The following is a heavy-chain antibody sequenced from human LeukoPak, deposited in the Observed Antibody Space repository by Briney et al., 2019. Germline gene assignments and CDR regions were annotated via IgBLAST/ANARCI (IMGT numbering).Heavy chain of an antibody. CDR1: GFTFSSYG. CDR2: IRYDGSNK. J-gene: IGHJ4*02. Sequence: GGSLRLSCAASGFTFSSYGMHWVRQAPGKGREWVAFIRYDGSNKYYADSVKGRFTISRDNSKNTLYLQMNSLRAEDTAVYYCANHLGYCSGGSCYPDDYWGQGTLVTVSS. D-gene: IGHD2-15*01. V-gene: IGHV3-30*02. CDR3: ANHLGYCSGGSCYPDDY.